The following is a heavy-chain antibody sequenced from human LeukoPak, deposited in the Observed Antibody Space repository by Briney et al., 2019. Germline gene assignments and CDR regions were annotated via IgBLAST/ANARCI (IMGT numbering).Heavy chain of an antibody. CDR2: IIPIFGTA. Sequence: GASVKVSCKASGVTFSSYAISWVRQAPGQGLEWMGGIIPIFGTANYAQKFQGRVTITTDESTSTAYMELSSLRSEDTAVYYCARVPLGNRYYYYYYMDVWGKGTTVTVSS. J-gene: IGHJ6*03. D-gene: IGHD7-27*01. V-gene: IGHV1-69*05. CDR3: ARVPLGNRYYYYYYMDV. CDR1: GVTFSSYA.